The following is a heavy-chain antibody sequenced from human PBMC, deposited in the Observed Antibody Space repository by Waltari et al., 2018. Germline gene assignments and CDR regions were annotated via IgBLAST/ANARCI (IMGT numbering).Heavy chain of an antibody. CDR1: GGSFSGYY. CDR3: ARGSIVVDQDAFDI. Sequence: QVQLQQWGAGLLKPSETLSLTCAVYGGSFSGYYWSWIRQPPGKGLEWIGEINHSGRTNYNPSLKSRVTISVDTSKNQFSLKLSSVTAADTAVYYCARGSIVVDQDAFDIWGQGTMVTVSS. J-gene: IGHJ3*02. D-gene: IGHD2-2*01. CDR2: INHSGRT. V-gene: IGHV4-34*01.